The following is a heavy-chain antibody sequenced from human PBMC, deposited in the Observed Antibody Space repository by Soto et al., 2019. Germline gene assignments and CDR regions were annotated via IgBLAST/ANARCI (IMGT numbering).Heavy chain of an antibody. Sequence: SETLSLSCAVSGGSMTTSNWWTWVRQPPGKGLEWIGQISHSGSTDYNPSLKSRVTISAGTSNNQFSIKLTSVTAADTAVYYCARGTSKYCSSTSCYYPLYYYYGMDVWGQGTTVTVSS. CDR1: GGSMTTSNW. V-gene: IGHV4-4*02. CDR2: ISHSGST. D-gene: IGHD2-2*01. J-gene: IGHJ6*02. CDR3: ARGTSKYCSSTSCYYPLYYYYGMDV.